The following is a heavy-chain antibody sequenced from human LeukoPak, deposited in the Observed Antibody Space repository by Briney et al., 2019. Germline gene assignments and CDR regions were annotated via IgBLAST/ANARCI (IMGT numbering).Heavy chain of an antibody. CDR3: ARAGGYKQQFDY. V-gene: IGHV4-59*01. D-gene: IGHD5-24*01. Sequence: SETLSLTCTVSGGSISSYYWSWIRQPPVKVLEWIGYIYYSGSTNYNPSLKSRVTISVDTSKNQFSLKLSSVTAADTSVYYCARAGGYKQQFDYWGQGTLVTVSS. CDR1: GGSISSYY. J-gene: IGHJ4*02. CDR2: IYYSGST.